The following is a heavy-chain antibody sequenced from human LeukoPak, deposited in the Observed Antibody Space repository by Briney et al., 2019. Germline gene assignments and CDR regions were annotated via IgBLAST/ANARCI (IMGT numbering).Heavy chain of an antibody. Sequence: KPSETLSLTCTVSGGSTSSYYWSWIRQPAGKGLEWIGRIYTSGSTNYNPSLKSRVTMSVDTSKNQFSLKLSSVTAADTAVYYCARGLFLRAAGLSFFDPWGQGTLVTVSS. CDR3: ARGLFLRAAGLSFFDP. CDR1: GGSTSSYY. V-gene: IGHV4-4*07. CDR2: IYTSGST. J-gene: IGHJ5*02. D-gene: IGHD6-13*01.